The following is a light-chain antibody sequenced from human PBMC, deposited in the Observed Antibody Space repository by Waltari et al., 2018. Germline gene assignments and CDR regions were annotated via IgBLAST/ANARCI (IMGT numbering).Light chain of an antibody. CDR2: QYS. CDR1: NLGDKY. Sequence: SYELTQPPSVSVSHGQTASITCSGDNLGDKYACWYQQKPGQSPVLVIYQYSKRPSGIPERFSGSNSGNTATLTISGTQAMDEADYYCQAWDSSTVVFGGGTKLTVL. V-gene: IGLV3-1*01. CDR3: QAWDSSTVV. J-gene: IGLJ2*01.